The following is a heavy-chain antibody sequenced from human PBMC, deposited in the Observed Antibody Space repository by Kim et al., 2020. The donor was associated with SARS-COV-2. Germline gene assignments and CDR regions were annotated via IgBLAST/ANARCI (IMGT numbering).Heavy chain of an antibody. CDR3: ARGPPHDSSSHQPAFDY. J-gene: IGHJ4*02. D-gene: IGHD6-6*01. Sequence: FQGRVTMTRDTSISTAYMELSRLRSDDTAVYYCARGPPHDSSSHQPAFDYWGQGTLVTVSS. V-gene: IGHV1-2*02.